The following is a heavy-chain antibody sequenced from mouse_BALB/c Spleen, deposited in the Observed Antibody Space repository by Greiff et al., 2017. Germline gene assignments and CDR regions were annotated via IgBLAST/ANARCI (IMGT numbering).Heavy chain of an antibody. J-gene: IGHJ3*01. CDR1: GYTFTNYW. D-gene: IGHD1-1*01. V-gene: IGHV1-63*02. Sequence: VQLQQSGAELVRPGTSVKISCKASGYTFTNYWLGWVKQRPGHGLEWIGDIYPGGGYTNYNEKFKGKATLTADTSSSTAYMQLSSLTSEDSAVYFCANYYGSSRAWFAYWGQGTLVTVSA. CDR2: IYPGGGYT. CDR3: ANYYGSSRAWFAY.